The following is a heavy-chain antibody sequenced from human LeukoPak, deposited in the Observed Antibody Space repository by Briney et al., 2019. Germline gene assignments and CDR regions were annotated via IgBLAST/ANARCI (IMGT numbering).Heavy chain of an antibody. V-gene: IGHV4-34*01. CDR1: GGSFSGYY. D-gene: IGHD3-22*01. CDR2: INHSGST. CDR3: ARVGRNYYDSSGYLSH. Sequence: PSETLSLTCTVYGGSFSGYYWSWIRQPPGKGLEWIGEINHSGSTNYNPSLKSRVTISVDTSKNQFSLKLSSVTAADTAVYYCARVGRNYYDSSGYLSHWGQGTLVTVSS. J-gene: IGHJ4*02.